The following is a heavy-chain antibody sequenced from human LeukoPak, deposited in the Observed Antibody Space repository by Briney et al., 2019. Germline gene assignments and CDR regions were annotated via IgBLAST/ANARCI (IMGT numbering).Heavy chain of an antibody. V-gene: IGHV3-9*01. CDR1: GFTFDDYA. J-gene: IGHJ3*02. Sequence: PGRSLRLSCAASGFTFDDYAMHWVRQAPGKGLEWVSGISWNSGSIGYAGSVKGRFTISRDNAKNSLYLQMNSLRAEDTALYYCAKGYYDSSGYLDVGDAFDIWGQGTMVTVSS. D-gene: IGHD3-22*01. CDR2: ISWNSGSI. CDR3: AKGYYDSSGYLDVGDAFDI.